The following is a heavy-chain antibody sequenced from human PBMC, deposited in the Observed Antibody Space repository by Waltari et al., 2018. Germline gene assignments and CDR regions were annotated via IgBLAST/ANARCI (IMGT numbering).Heavy chain of an antibody. Sequence: EVQLVQSGAEVKKPGATVKISCKASGYTFPDYYMHWVQQAPGKGLEWMGRVDPVDGEKIYAERFQGRVTITADTSTDTAYMELSSLRSEDTAVYYCARVWFSGGNSFAFELWGQGTMVTVSS. CDR1: GYTFPDYY. CDR3: ARVWFSGGNSFAFEL. D-gene: IGHD2-21*02. V-gene: IGHV1-69-2*01. CDR2: VDPVDGEK. J-gene: IGHJ3*01.